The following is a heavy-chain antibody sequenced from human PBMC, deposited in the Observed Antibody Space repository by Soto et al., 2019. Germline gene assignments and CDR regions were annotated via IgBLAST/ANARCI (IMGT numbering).Heavy chain of an antibody. J-gene: IGHJ4*02. Sequence: PSETLSLTCTVSGYSISSGYHWAWIRQPPGKGLEWLGSVHYSGNTYYNPSLKSRLAISVDKSKNQFSLNLSSVTAADTAVYFCARILMNYYRLDYWGQGALVTVS. CDR2: VHYSGNT. CDR1: GYSISSGYH. D-gene: IGHD3-10*01. CDR3: ARILMNYYRLDY. V-gene: IGHV4-38-2*02.